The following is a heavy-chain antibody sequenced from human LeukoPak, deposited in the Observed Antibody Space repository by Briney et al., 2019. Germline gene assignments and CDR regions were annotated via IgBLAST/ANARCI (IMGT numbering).Heavy chain of an antibody. CDR2: IYHSGST. V-gene: IGHV4-38-2*01. Sequence: PSETLSLTCAVSGYSISSGYYWGWIRQPPGKGLEWIGSIYHSGSTYYNPSLKSRVTISVDTSKNQFSLKLSSVTAADTAVYYCARGRGYIRYYYYYMDVWDKGTTVTVSS. D-gene: IGHD2-15*01. CDR3: ARGRGYIRYYYYYMDV. CDR1: GYSISSGYY. J-gene: IGHJ6*03.